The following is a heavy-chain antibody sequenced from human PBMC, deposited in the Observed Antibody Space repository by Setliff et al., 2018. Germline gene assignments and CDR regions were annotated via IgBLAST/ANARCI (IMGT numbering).Heavy chain of an antibody. Sequence: ASVKVSCKASGGTFSSYAISWVRQAPGQGLEWMGRIIPIFGTANYAQKFQGRVTITADKSTSTAYMELSSLRSEDTAVYYCAREGLIADTTYYYYYYMDVWGKGTTVTVS. V-gene: IGHV1-69*06. D-gene: IGHD2-21*01. CDR3: AREGLIADTTYYYYYYMDV. J-gene: IGHJ6*03. CDR2: IIPIFGTA. CDR1: GGTFSSYA.